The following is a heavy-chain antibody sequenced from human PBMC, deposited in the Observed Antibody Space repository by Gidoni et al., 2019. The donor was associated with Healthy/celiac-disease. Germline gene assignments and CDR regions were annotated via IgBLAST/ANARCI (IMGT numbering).Heavy chain of an antibody. D-gene: IGHD5-18*01. J-gene: IGHJ6*02. V-gene: IGHV1-8*01. CDR1: GYNFTSYD. Sequence: QVQLVQSGAEVKKHGASVKVSCKASGYNFTSYDINWVRQATGQGLEWMGWMNPNSGNTGYAQKFQGRVTMTRNTSISTAYMELSSLRSEDTAVYYCARTNLVGGIQLWLLGYYYGMDVWGQGTTVTVSS. CDR3: ARTNLVGGIQLWLLGYYYGMDV. CDR2: MNPNSGNT.